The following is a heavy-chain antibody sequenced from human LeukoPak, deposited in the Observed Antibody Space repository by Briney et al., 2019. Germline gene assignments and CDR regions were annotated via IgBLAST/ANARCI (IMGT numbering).Heavy chain of an antibody. CDR1: GGSISSGGYY. V-gene: IGHV4-31*03. Sequence: PSQTLSLTCTVSGGSISSGGYYWSWIRQHPGKGLEWIGYIYYSGSTYYNPSLKSRVTISVDTSKNQFSLKLSSVTAADTAVYYCARDTELTDAFDIWGQGTMVTVSS. J-gene: IGHJ3*02. CDR3: ARDTELTDAFDI. D-gene: IGHD1-26*01. CDR2: IYYSGST.